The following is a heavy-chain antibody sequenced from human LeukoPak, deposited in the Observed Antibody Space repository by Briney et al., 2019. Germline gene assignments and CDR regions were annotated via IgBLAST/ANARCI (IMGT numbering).Heavy chain of an antibody. J-gene: IGHJ4*02. CDR3: ARDPVDTMIVVVTEEDHYFDY. CDR2: INPSGGST. V-gene: IGHV1-46*01. CDR1: GYTFTSYY. D-gene: IGHD3-22*01. Sequence: RASVKVSCKASGYTFTSYYMHWVRQAPGQGLEWMGIINPSGGSTSYAQKFQGRVTMTRDMSTRTVYMELSSLRSEDTAVYYCARDPVDTMIVVVTEEDHYFDYWGQGTLVTVSS.